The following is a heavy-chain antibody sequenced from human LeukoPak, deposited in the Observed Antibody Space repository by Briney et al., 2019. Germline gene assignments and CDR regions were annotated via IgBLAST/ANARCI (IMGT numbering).Heavy chain of an antibody. CDR3: ARPRDSYGLDY. CDR2: IYHSGST. D-gene: IGHD5-18*01. J-gene: IGHJ4*02. Sequence: SETLSLTCAVSGASITSGYFWSWVRQPPGKGLEWVGEIYHSGSTNYNPSLKSRVTISVDTSKNQFSLKLSSVTAADTAVYYCARPRDSYGLDYWGQGTLVTVSS. V-gene: IGHV4-4*02. CDR1: GASITSGYF.